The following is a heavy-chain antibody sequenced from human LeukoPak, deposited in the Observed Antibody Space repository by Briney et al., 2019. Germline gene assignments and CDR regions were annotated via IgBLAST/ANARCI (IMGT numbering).Heavy chain of an antibody. V-gene: IGHV1-18*01. CDR3: ARIQRFGELNWFDP. Sequence: ASVKVSCKASGYTFTSYGISWVRQAPGQGLEWMGWISAYNGNTNYAQKLQGRVTMTTATSTSTAYMELRSLRSDDTAVYYCARIQRFGELNWFDPWGQGTLVTVSS. CDR1: GYTFTSYG. D-gene: IGHD3-10*01. J-gene: IGHJ5*02. CDR2: ISAYNGNT.